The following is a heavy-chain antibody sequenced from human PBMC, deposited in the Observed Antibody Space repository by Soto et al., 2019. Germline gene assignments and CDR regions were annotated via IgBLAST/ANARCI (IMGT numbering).Heavy chain of an antibody. D-gene: IGHD3-10*01. CDR2: INAFSSTI. Sequence: GGSLRLSCAASGFSFPSYSMSWVRQAPGKGLEWVSYINAFSSTIYYSDSVKGRFTVSRDNARNSLFLQMNSLRDDDTAVYYCARSEVDWYYGSGSLEGWGQGTLVTVSS. J-gene: IGHJ4*02. CDR1: GFSFPSYS. CDR3: ARSEVDWYYGSGSLEG. V-gene: IGHV3-48*02.